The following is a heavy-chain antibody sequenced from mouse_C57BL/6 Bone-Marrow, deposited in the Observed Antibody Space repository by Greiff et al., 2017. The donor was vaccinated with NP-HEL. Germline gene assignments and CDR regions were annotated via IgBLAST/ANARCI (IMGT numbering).Heavy chain of an antibody. CDR1: GYAFSSYW. V-gene: IGHV1-80*01. CDR3: ARGDYDSSGFGYALEY. Sequence: VKLQQSGAELVKPGASVKISCKASGYAFSSYWMNWVKERPGKGLEWIGQIYPGDGDTKYNGKFKGKATLTVDKSSSTAYMQVSSLTSEDSAVYLCARGDYDSSGFGYALEYWGRGTSVPVTS. J-gene: IGHJ4*01. CDR2: IYPGDGDT. D-gene: IGHD1-1*01.